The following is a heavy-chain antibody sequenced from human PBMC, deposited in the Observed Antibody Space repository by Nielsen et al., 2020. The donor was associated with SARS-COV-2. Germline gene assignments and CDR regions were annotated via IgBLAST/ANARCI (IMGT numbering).Heavy chain of an antibody. CDR3: AKIAASGLNFDP. V-gene: IGHV1-2*06. Sequence: ASVKVSCKASGYAFTGYYIHWVRQAPGQGLEWMGRIHPDNGDTNFAQKFYPLYSQGRVIMTRDRSVSTVYLELRGLTSDDTAVYFCAKIAASGLNFDPWGQGTLVTVSS. J-gene: IGHJ5*02. CDR2: IHPDNGDT. CDR1: GYAFTGYY. D-gene: IGHD6-19*01.